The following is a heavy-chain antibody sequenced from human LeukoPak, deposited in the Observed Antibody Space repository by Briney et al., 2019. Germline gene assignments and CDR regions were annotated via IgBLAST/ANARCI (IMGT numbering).Heavy chain of an antibody. J-gene: IGHJ3*01. D-gene: IGHD3-3*01. CDR1: GGSISSNNW. CDR3: ARITDRTIFGEIMHGFDV. Sequence: PSGTLSLTCAVSGGSISSNNWWSWVRQPPGKGPECIGEIYHSGTTNYNPSLKSRVTMSVDSSTNQFSLELSSVTAADTAVYYCARITDRTIFGEIMHGFDVWGQGTPVTVSS. V-gene: IGHV4-4*02. CDR2: IYHSGTT.